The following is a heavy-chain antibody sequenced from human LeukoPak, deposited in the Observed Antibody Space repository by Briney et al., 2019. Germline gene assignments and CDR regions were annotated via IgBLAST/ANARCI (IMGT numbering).Heavy chain of an antibody. CDR3: ARANYASSGGDFDY. J-gene: IGHJ4*02. CDR1: GGSISSGSYY. D-gene: IGHD3-22*01. Sequence: PSQTLSLTCTVSGGSISSGSYYWSWIRQPAGKGLEWIGRIYTSGSTNYNPSLKSRVTISVDTSKNQFSLKLSSVTAADTAVYYCARANYASSGGDFDYWGQGTLVTVSS. V-gene: IGHV4-61*02. CDR2: IYTSGST.